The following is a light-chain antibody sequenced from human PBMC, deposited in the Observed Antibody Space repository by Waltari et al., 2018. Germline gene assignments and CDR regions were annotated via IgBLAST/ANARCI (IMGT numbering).Light chain of an antibody. V-gene: IGLV4-69*01. CDR1: SGHSSNI. CDR2: VNSDGGH. CDR3: QTGGHGTWV. Sequence: VKLTCTLSSGHSSNIIAWLQQQPKKGPRFLMKVNSDGGHSKGDEIPDRFSGSSSGAERYLTISSLQSEDEADYYCQTGGHGTWVFGGGTKLTVL. J-gene: IGLJ3*02.